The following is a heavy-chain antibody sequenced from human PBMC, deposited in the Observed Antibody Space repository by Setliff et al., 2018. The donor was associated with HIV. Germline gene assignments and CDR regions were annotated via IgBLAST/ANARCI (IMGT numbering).Heavy chain of an antibody. J-gene: IGHJ3*02. CDR1: GRSFSGYY. CDR2: INHSGST. CDR3: ARRPRIVGVRKNAFDI. D-gene: IGHD1-26*01. Sequence: SETLSLTCAVYGRSFSGYYWNWIRQSPGKGLEWIGEINHSGSTNYNPSLKSRVAISVDTSKNQFSLKLSSVTAADTAVYYCARRPRIVGVRKNAFDIWGQGTMVTVSS. V-gene: IGHV4-34*01.